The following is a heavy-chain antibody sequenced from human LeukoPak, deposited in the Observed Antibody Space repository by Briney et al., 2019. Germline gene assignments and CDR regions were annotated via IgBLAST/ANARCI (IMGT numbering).Heavy chain of an antibody. CDR1: GFTFSSNA. CDR3: AKDREQFGAVITTFDY. V-gene: IGHV3-23*01. J-gene: IGHJ4*02. CDR2: ISGLGGST. Sequence: PGGSLRLSCAASGFTFSSNAMSWVRQAPGKGLEWVSAISGLGGSTYYADSVKGRFTISRDNSKNTLYLQMNSLRAEDTAVYYCAKDREQFGAVITTFDYWGQGTLVTVSS. D-gene: IGHD3-3*01.